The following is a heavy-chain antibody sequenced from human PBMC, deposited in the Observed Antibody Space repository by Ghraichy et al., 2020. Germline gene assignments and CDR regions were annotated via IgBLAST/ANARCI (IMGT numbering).Heavy chain of an antibody. V-gene: IGHV4-34*01. CDR2: INHSGST. CDR3: ARIVVVPAAIYYYGMDV. D-gene: IGHD2-2*02. J-gene: IGHJ6*02. Sequence: TLSLTCAVYGGSFSGYYWSWIRQPPGKGLEWIGEINHSGSTNYNPSLKSRVTISVDTSKNQFSLKLSSVTAADTAVYYCARIVVVPAAIYYYGMDVWGQGTTVTVSS. CDR1: GGSFSGYY.